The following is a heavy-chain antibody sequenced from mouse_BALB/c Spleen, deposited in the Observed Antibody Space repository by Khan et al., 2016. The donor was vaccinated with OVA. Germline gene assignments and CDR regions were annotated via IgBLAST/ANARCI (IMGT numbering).Heavy chain of an antibody. CDR1: GYTFTRYY. CDR3: TRKDYYGSSHRYFDV. V-gene: IGHV1-53*01. Sequence: QVQLQQSGTELVKPGASVKLSCKTSGYTFTRYYMYWVKQRPGQGLEWIGEINPSNGGTNFNEKFKYKATLTVYKLSSTAYMQLSSLTSEDSAVYYWTRKDYYGSSHRYFDVWGGGTTVTVSS. CDR2: INPSNGGT. D-gene: IGHD1-1*01. J-gene: IGHJ1*01.